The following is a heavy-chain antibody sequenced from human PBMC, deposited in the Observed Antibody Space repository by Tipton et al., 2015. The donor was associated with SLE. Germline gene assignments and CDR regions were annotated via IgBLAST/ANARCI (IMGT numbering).Heavy chain of an antibody. J-gene: IGHJ6*03. CDR3: ARDVGGIVVVPAAMDYYYYMDV. CDR1: GFTFSSYA. Sequence: RSLRLYCAASGFTFSSYAMHWVRQAPGKGLEWVAVISYDGSNKYYADSVKGRFTISRDNSKNTLYLQMNSLRAEDTAVYYCARDVGGIVVVPAAMDYYYYMDVWGKGTTITVSS. D-gene: IGHD2-2*01. CDR2: ISYDGSNK. V-gene: IGHV3-30*04.